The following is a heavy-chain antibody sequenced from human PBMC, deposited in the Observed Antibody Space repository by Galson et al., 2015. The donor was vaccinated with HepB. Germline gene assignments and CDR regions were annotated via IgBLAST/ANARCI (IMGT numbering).Heavy chain of an antibody. V-gene: IGHV4-59*01. CDR1: GGSISSYY. J-gene: IGHJ6*02. D-gene: IGHD1-1*01. CDR3: ARGERYYYYYGMDV. Sequence: SETLSLTCTVSGGSISSYYWSWIRQPPGKGLEWIGYIYYSGSTNYNPSLKSRVTISVDTSKNQFSLKLSSVTAADTAVYYCARGERYYYYYGMDVWGQGTTVTVSS. CDR2: IYYSGST.